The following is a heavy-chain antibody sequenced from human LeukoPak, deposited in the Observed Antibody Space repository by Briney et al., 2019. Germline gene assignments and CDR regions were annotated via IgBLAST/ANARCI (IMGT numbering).Heavy chain of an antibody. CDR1: GYTFTNYD. D-gene: IGHD1-1*01. CDR2: MNPNSGNT. J-gene: IGHJ4*02. Sequence: ASVKVSCKASGYTFTNYDINWVRQAAGQGLEWMGWMNPNSGNTGYAQKFQGRVTMTRNTSISTAYMELSSLRSEDTAVYYCARELGWNDGSFDYWGQGTLVTVSS. V-gene: IGHV1-8*01. CDR3: ARELGWNDGSFDY.